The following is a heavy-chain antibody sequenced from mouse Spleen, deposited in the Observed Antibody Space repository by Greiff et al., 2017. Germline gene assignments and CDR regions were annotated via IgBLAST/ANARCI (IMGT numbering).Heavy chain of an antibody. CDR1: GYTFTSYW. D-gene: IGHD5-1*01. J-gene: IGHJ4*01. CDR3: TRWVPTFYAMDY. CDR2: IDPSDSYT. V-gene: IGHV1-50*01. Sequence: QVQLQQPGAELVKPGASVKLSCKASGYTFTSYWMQWVKQRPGQGLEWIGEIDPSDSYTNYNQKFKGKATLTVDTSSSTAYMQLSSLTSEDSAVYYCTRWVPTFYAMDYWGQGTSVTVSS.